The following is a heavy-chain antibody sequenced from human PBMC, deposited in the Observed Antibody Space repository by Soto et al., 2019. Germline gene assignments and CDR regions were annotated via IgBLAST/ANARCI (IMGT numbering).Heavy chain of an antibody. J-gene: IGHJ4*02. CDR2: ISAGGGNT. Sequence: WWSLRISSASSVFTFSTYAMRWVRQAPGKGLEWVSSISAGGGNTYYPDSVKGRFTISRDNSKNTLYLQMNSLRAEDTAVHYCANGGEWLFNFDYWGQGTMVTVSS. CDR1: VFTFSTYA. D-gene: IGHD3-3*01. V-gene: IGHV3-23*01. CDR3: ANGGEWLFNFDY.